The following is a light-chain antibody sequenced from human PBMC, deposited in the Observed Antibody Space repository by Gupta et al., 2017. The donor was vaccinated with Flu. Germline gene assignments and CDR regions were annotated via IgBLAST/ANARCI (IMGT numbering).Light chain of an antibody. CDR1: QSVSSH. J-gene: IGKJ1*01. CDR3: QQYHSNFRT. V-gene: IGKV1-5*03. CDR2: SSS. Sequence: ASLGDSVIITCRASQSVSSHLAWYQQKPGKAPRLLIRSSSTLESGVPLRFSVSGFGTEFTLTIASLQPEDAATYYCQQYHSNFRTFGQGT.